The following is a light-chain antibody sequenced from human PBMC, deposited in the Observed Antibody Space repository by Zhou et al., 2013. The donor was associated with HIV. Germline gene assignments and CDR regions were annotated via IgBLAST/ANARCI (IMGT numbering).Light chain of an antibody. Sequence: DIVMTQTPLSSPVTLGQPASISCRSSQSLVHHNGNTYLSWLHQRPGQPPRLLLYKISNRFSGVPDRFSGSGAGTEFTLKISRVEAEDVGVYYCMQATKFPRTFGQGTRVDIQ. CDR3: MQATKFPRT. J-gene: IGKJ1*01. V-gene: IGKV2-24*01. CDR1: QSLVHHNGNTY. CDR2: KIS.